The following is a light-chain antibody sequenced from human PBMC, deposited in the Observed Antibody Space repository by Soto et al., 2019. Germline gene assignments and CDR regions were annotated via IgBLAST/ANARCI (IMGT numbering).Light chain of an antibody. CDR3: MQPIYTPWT. CDR1: QSLLYTNGYNY. Sequence: DIVMTQSPLSLPVTPGEPASISCRTSQSLLYTNGYNYVDWFVQKPGQSPQLLIYLSSNRASGVXDXSRGSGSGTDFTLKISKVEAEDVGVYYCMQPIYTPWTFGQGTKVEIK. V-gene: IGKV2-28*01. CDR2: LSS. J-gene: IGKJ1*01.